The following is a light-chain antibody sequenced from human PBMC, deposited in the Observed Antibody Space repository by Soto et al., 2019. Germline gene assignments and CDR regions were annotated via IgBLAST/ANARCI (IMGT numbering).Light chain of an antibody. CDR3: LQDNNYPLT. CDR1: QAIRND. V-gene: IGKV1-6*01. J-gene: IGKJ4*01. Sequence: AIQMTQSPSSLSASVGDRVTITCRASQAIRNDLAWYQQKPGKAPKLLIYAASSLQSGVPSRFSGSGSGTDFTLIISSLQPEDFATYYCLQDNNYPLTFGGGTNVEIK. CDR2: AAS.